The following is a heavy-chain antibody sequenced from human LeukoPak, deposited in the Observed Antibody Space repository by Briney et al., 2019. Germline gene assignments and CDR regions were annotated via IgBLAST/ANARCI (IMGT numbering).Heavy chain of an antibody. D-gene: IGHD6-19*01. CDR2: LSTSGAST. Sequence: GGSLRLSCTASGFTFTNYAMNWVRQAPGKGLEWVSTLSTSGASTYYADSVKGRFTIARDNSKSMLYLQMNSLRAEDTAVCYCAKDQSSGWGMFYTWGQGTLVTVSS. CDR1: GFTFTNYA. J-gene: IGHJ5*02. CDR3: AKDQSSGWGMFYT. V-gene: IGHV3-23*01.